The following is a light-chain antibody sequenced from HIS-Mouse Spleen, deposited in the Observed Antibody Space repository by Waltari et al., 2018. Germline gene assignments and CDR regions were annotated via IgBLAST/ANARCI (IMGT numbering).Light chain of an antibody. Sequence: QSALTQPASVSGSPGQSITISCTGTSSDVGSDKLVSWYQQHPGKAPKLMISEGSNRPSGVSNRFSGSKSGNTASLTISGLQAEDEADYYCSSYTSSSTYVFGTGTKVTVL. CDR2: EGS. CDR3: SSYTSSSTYV. CDR1: SSDVGSDKL. J-gene: IGLJ1*01. V-gene: IGLV2-14*02.